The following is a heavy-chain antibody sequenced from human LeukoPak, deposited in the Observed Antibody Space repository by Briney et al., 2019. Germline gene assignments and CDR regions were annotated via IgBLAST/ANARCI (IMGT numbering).Heavy chain of an antibody. D-gene: IGHD4-17*01. J-gene: IGHJ6*02. CDR2: INPKSGDT. Sequence: ASVKVSCKASGYTFTGYCMHWVRQAPGQGLEWLGWINPKSGDTNYAQKFQGRVTMTRDTSISAAYMELSSLRSDDTAVYYCARDRTTVTTGYYGMDVWGQGTTVTVSS. V-gene: IGHV1-2*02. CDR3: ARDRTTVTTGYYGMDV. CDR1: GYTFTGYC.